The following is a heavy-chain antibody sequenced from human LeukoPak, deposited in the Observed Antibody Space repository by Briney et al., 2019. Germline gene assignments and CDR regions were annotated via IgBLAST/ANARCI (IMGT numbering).Heavy chain of an antibody. V-gene: IGHV4-39*01. CDR2: IYYTGST. CDR1: GGSISSSRYY. J-gene: IGHJ5*02. D-gene: IGHD3-22*01. CDR3: ARRGRVSGYYSPGGDETFDP. Sequence: SETLSLTCTVSGGSISSSRYYWGWIRQPPGKGLDWIGSIYYTGSTYYNPSLKSRVTISVDTSKNQFSLKLSSVTAADTAVYYCARRGRVSGYYSPGGDETFDPWGQGTLVTVSS.